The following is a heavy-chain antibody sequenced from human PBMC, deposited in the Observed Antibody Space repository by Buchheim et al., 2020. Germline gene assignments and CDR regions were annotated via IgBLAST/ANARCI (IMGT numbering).Heavy chain of an antibody. J-gene: IGHJ6*02. V-gene: IGHV3-30*01. CDR3: ARAKLYTAMVTHYYYGLDV. CDR1: GFTFSSYA. Sequence: QVQLVESGGGVVQPGRSLRLSCAASGFTFSSYAMHWVRQAPGKGLEWVAVISYDGSNKYYADSVKGRFTISRDNSKNTLYLQMNRLRAEDTAVYYCARAKLYTAMVTHYYYGLDVWGQGTT. CDR2: ISYDGSNK. D-gene: IGHD5-18*01.